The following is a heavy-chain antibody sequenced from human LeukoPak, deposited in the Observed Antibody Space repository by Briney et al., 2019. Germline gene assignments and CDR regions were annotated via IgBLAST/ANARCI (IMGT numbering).Heavy chain of an antibody. CDR1: GFTFTSYA. CDR3: TKDASYARENDNSGFFID. CDR2: MSGGGDSD. V-gene: IGHV3-23*01. Sequence: GGSLRLSCAASGFTFTSYAMSWVRQTPGKGLEWVASMSGGGDSDYYADSVKGRFTVSRDKSKNPLYVQMNSLRADDTAVYYCTKDASYARENDNSGFFIDWGQGTLVTVSS. J-gene: IGHJ4*02. D-gene: IGHD3-22*01.